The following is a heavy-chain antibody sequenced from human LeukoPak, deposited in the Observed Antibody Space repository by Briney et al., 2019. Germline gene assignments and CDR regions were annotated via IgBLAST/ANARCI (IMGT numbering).Heavy chain of an antibody. D-gene: IGHD3-3*01. Sequence: PSQTLSLTCTVSGGSMNSGGDYWTWIRQPAGKQLEWIGLIYTGGSTNYNPSLKSRVIISIDTSKNQFSLKLTSVTAADTAVYYCARDFWSWSQGTLVTVSS. CDR1: GGSMNSGGDY. CDR2: IYTGGST. V-gene: IGHV4-61*02. CDR3: ARDFWS. J-gene: IGHJ5*02.